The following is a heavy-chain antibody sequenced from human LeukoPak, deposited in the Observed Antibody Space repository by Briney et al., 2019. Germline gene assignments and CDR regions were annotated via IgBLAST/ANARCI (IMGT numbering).Heavy chain of an antibody. Sequence: PSETLSLTCTVSGGSISSSSYYWGWIRQPRGKGLEWIGSIYYSGSTYYNPSLKSRVTISVDTSKNQFSLKLSSVTAADTAVYYCARDKYSSSSGVDYWGQGTLVTVSS. CDR2: IYYSGST. V-gene: IGHV4-39*02. CDR1: GGSISSSSYY. D-gene: IGHD6-6*01. CDR3: ARDKYSSSSGVDY. J-gene: IGHJ4*02.